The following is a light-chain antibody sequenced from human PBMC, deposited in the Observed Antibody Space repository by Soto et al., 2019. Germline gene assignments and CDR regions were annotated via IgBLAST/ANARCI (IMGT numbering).Light chain of an antibody. Sequence: QSVLTQPASVSGSPGQSITTSCTGTSSDVGGYNYVSWYQQHPGKAPKLMIYEVSNRPSGVSNRFSGSKSGNTASLTISGLQAEDEADYYCSSYTSSSTLVFGTGTKVTV. J-gene: IGLJ1*01. CDR2: EVS. CDR3: SSYTSSSTLV. V-gene: IGLV2-14*01. CDR1: SSDVGGYNY.